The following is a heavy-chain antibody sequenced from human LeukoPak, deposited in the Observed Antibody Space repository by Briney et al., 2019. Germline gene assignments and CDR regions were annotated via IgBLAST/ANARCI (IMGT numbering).Heavy chain of an antibody. CDR1: GYTFTSYG. CDR2: MNPNSGNT. CDR3: ARGQSPFWSGYYSR. Sequence: ASVKVSCKASGYTFTSYGINWVRQATGQGLEWMGWMNPNSGNTGYAQKFQGRVTITRNTSISTAYMELSSLRSEDTAVYYCARGQSPFWSGYYSRWGQGTLVTVSS. V-gene: IGHV1-8*03. J-gene: IGHJ4*02. D-gene: IGHD3-3*01.